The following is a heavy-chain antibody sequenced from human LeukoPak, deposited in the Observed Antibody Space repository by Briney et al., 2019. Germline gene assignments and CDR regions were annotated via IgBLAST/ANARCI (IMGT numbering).Heavy chain of an antibody. V-gene: IGHV4-59*08. CDR1: GGSLSSYY. Sequence: SETLSLTCTVSGGSLSSYYWSWIRQPPGKGLEWIGYIYYSGSTNYNPSLKSRVTISVDTSKNQFSLKLSSVTAADTAVYYCARHIPLSPDAFDIWGRGTMVTVSS. CDR3: ARHIPLSPDAFDI. CDR2: IYYSGST. J-gene: IGHJ3*02.